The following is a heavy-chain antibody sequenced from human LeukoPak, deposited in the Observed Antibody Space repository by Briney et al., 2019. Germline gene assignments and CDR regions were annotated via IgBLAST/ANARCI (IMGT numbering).Heavy chain of an antibody. D-gene: IGHD4-23*01. CDR3: ARTEGTVAYDS. V-gene: IGHV3-74*01. Sequence: GGSLRLSCAASGFTFSNYWMHWVRQAPRKGLVWVSRINSDGSGTTYAVSVRGRFTISRDNAKNTLYLQVNSLRAEDTAVYYCARTEGTVAYDSWGQGTLVTVSS. CDR2: INSDGSGT. CDR1: GFTFSNYW. J-gene: IGHJ5*01.